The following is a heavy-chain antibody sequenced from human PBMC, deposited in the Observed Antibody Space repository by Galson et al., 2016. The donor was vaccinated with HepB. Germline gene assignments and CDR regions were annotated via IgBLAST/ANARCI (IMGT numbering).Heavy chain of an antibody. Sequence: SLRLSCAASGLTFSSYAMSWVRQAPGKGLEWVSSISSRGGRTYYTDSVKGRFTVSRDNSKNTLYVQMNTLRAEDTGVYYCAKGFRPYRSGWERLFEHSYHYYGMDVWGQGTTVTVSS. V-gene: IGHV3-23*01. CDR1: GLTFSSYA. J-gene: IGHJ6*02. CDR3: AKGFRPYRSGWERLFEHSYHYYGMDV. D-gene: IGHD6-19*01. CDR2: ISSRGGRT.